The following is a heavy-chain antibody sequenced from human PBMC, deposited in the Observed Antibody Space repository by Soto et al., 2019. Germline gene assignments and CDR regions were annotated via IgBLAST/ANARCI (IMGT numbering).Heavy chain of an antibody. CDR1: GYTFTSYD. Sequence: QVQLVQSGAEVKKPGASVKVSCKASGYTFTSYDINWVRQATGQGLEWMGWMNPNSGNTGYAQKFQGRVTMTRNTSISTAYMELSSLTSEDTAVYYCARVKGIAARGRTPVDYWGQGTLVTVSS. D-gene: IGHD6-6*01. CDR2: MNPNSGNT. J-gene: IGHJ4*02. V-gene: IGHV1-8*01. CDR3: ARVKGIAARGRTPVDY.